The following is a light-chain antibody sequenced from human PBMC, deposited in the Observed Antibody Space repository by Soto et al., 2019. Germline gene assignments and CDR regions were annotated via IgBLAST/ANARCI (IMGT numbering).Light chain of an antibody. CDR3: SSYTSXSTRV. CDR2: EVS. V-gene: IGLV2-14*01. CDR1: SSDVGGYNY. Sequence: QSALTQPASVSGSPGQSITISCTGTSSDVGGYNYVSWYQQHPGKAPKLMIYEVSNRPSGVSNRFSGSKSGNTASLTISGLQAEDEADYYCSSYTSXSTRVXXXXTKLXVL. J-gene: IGLJ3*02.